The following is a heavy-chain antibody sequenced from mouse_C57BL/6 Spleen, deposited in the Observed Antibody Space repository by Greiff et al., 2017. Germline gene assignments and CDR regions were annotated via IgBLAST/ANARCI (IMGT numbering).Heavy chain of an antibody. J-gene: IGHJ2*01. V-gene: IGHV1-7*01. CDR3: ARYPITTVVASYYFDY. CDR1: GYTFTSYW. D-gene: IGHD1-1*01. Sequence: QVQLQQSGAELAKPGASVKLSCKASGYTFTSYWMHWVKQRPGQGLEWIGYINPSSGYTKYNQKFKDKATLTADKSSSTAYMQLSSLTYEDSAVYYCARYPITTVVASYYFDYWGQGTTLTVSS. CDR2: INPSSGYT.